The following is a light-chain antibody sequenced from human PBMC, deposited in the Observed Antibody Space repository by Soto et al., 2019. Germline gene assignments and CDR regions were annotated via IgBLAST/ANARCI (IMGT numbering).Light chain of an antibody. CDR2: DAS. V-gene: IGKV3-11*01. J-gene: IGKJ5*01. CDR3: QQRSNRIT. Sequence: EIVLTQSPATLSLSPGERATLSCRASQSVSSYLAWYQQKPGQAPRLLIYDASIRATGIPARFSGSGSGTDFTLTNRSLEPEDFAVYYCQQRSNRITFGQGTRLEIK. CDR1: QSVSSY.